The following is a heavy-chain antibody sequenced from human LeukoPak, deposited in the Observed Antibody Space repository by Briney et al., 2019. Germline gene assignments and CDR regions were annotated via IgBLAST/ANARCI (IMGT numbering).Heavy chain of an antibody. CDR1: GSTVSSNY. D-gene: IGHD3-22*01. CDR2: IYSGGST. Sequence: PGGSLRLSCAASGSTVSSNYMSWVRQAPGKGLEWVSVIYSGGSTYYADSVKGRFTISRDNSKNTLYLQMNSLRAEDTAVYYCAKGPRDIDSSGKRYFDYWGQGTLVTVSS. V-gene: IGHV3-66*01. J-gene: IGHJ4*02. CDR3: AKGPRDIDSSGKRYFDY.